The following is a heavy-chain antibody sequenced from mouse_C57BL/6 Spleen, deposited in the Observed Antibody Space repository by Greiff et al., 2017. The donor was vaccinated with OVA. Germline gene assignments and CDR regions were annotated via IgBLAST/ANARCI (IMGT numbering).Heavy chain of an antibody. Sequence: EVMLVESEGGLVQPGSSMKLSCTASGFTFSDYYMAWVRQVPEKGLEWVANINYDGSSTYYLDSLKSRFIISSDNAKNILYLQMSSLKSEDTATYYCARGDDYDVGFAYWGQGTLVTVSA. CDR1: GFTFSDYY. D-gene: IGHD2-4*01. CDR3: ARGDDYDVGFAY. J-gene: IGHJ3*01. CDR2: INYDGSST. V-gene: IGHV5-16*01.